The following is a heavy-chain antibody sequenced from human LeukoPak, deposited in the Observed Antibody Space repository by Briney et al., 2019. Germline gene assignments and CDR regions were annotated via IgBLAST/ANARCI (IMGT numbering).Heavy chain of an antibody. CDR3: AREATYYYDSSGYNPAALDY. CDR1: GFTFSSYW. CDR2: IKQDGSEK. D-gene: IGHD3-22*01. J-gene: IGHJ4*02. Sequence: SGGSLRLSCAASGFTFSSYWMSWVRQAPGKGLEWVANIKQDGSEKYYVDSVKGRFTISRDNAKNSLYLQMNSLRAEDTAVYYCAREATYYYDSSGYNPAALDYWGQGTLVTVSS. V-gene: IGHV3-7*01.